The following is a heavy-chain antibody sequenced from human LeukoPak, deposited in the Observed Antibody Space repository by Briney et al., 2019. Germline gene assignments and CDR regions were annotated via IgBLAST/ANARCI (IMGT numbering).Heavy chain of an antibody. CDR1: GFTFSSYG. CDR3: ARNFRSGSLDY. D-gene: IGHD3-10*01. V-gene: IGHV3-33*01. Sequence: GGSLRLSCAASGFTFSSYGMHWVRQAPGKGLEWVAVIWYDGRDKYYADSVRGRFTISRDNSKNMLYLQMNSLRAEDTAMYYCARNFRSGSLDYWGQGTLVTVSS. J-gene: IGHJ4*02. CDR2: IWYDGRDK.